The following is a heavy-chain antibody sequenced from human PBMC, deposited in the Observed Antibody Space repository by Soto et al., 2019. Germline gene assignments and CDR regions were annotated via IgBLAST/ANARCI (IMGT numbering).Heavy chain of an antibody. V-gene: IGHV1-69*13. J-gene: IGHJ4*02. Sequence: SVKVSCKASGGTFSSYAISWVRQAPGQGLEWMGGIIPIFGTANYAQKFQGRVTITADESTSTAYMELSSLRSEDTAVYYCARDPTSGYSGYEDFDYWGQGTLVTVSS. D-gene: IGHD5-12*01. CDR1: GGTFSSYA. CDR2: IIPIFGTA. CDR3: ARDPTSGYSGYEDFDY.